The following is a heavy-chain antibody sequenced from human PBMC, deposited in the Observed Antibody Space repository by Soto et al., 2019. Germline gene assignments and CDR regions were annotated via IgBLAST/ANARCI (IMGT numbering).Heavy chain of an antibody. D-gene: IGHD2-2*01. V-gene: IGHV3-23*01. CDR2: ISGSGGTT. Sequence: PGGSLRLSCAASGFTFSNYAMTWVRQAPGKGLEWVSGISGSGGTTFYAGSVKGRFVISRDNSKNTLYLQMNSLRAEDTAVYYCALRYCSRTTCPPLNSYFYLEVWGKGTTVTVSS. CDR1: GFTFSNYA. J-gene: IGHJ6*04. CDR3: ALRYCSRTTCPPLNSYFYLEV.